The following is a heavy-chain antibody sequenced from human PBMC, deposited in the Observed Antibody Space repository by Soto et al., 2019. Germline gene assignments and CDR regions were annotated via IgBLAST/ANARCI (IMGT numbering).Heavy chain of an antibody. CDR1: GFTVSSNY. CDR3: ARDLSLGAAAGTAAEYFQH. Sequence: GGSLRLSCAASGFTVSSNYMSWVRQAPGKGLEWVSVIYSGGSTYYADSVKGRFTISRDNSKNTLYLQMNSLRAEDTAVYYRARDLSLGAAAGTAAEYFQHWGQGTLVTVSS. V-gene: IGHV3-53*01. D-gene: IGHD6-13*01. CDR2: IYSGGST. J-gene: IGHJ1*01.